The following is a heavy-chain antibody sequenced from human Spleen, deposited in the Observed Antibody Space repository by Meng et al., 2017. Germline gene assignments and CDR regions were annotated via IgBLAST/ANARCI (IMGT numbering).Heavy chain of an antibody. J-gene: IGHJ6*02. CDR3: AADPDVLRFLEWLPRYYYYGMDV. CDR1: GGIFSNYV. V-gene: IGHV1-69*13. D-gene: IGHD3-3*01. Sequence: SVKVSCKSLGGIFSNYVIGWVRQAPGQGLEWMGGINSVFGTTNYAQKFQDRVTITSDESTSTVYMELTRLTSEDTAVYFCAADPDVLRFLEWLPRYYYYGMDVWGQGTTVTVSS. CDR2: INSVFGTT.